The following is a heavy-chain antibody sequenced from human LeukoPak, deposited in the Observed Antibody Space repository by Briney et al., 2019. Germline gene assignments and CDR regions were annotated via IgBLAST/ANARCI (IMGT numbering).Heavy chain of an antibody. Sequence: SETLSLTCAVYGGSFSGNYWIWIRQPPGKGLEWIGEINHSGNTNYNPSLKSRVSMSVDTSKYQFSLNLRSVTAADTAVYYCARKAVGETSNYFDYWGQGTLVTVSS. D-gene: IGHD1-26*01. CDR2: INHSGNT. J-gene: IGHJ4*02. CDR3: ARKAVGETSNYFDY. V-gene: IGHV4-34*01. CDR1: GGSFSGNY.